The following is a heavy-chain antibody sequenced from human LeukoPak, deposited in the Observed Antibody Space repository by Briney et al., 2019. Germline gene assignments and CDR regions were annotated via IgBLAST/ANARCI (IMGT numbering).Heavy chain of an antibody. J-gene: IGHJ4*02. V-gene: IGHV3-23*01. Sequence: GGSQTLLCAASGFTFSSYAVTWVRQAPGKGLEWVSVIGSGGDTYYADSVKARFNIHRDISKNTLYLQMNSLRAEDTAVYYCAKYYASRSGSFDFWGQ. CDR2: IGSGGDT. CDR3: AKYYASRSGSFDF. D-gene: IGHD3-10*01. CDR1: GFTFSSYA.